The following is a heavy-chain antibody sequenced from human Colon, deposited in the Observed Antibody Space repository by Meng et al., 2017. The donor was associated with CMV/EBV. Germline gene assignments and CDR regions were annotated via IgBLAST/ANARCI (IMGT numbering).Heavy chain of an antibody. CDR3: ARAAEPPFAVLPAAIPTYYGLDV. Sequence: SETLSLTCTVSGGSINTYYWSWIRQPPGKGLEWIGYVSYSGNTNYNSSLESRVTISVDTSKKQFSLNLSSVTAADTAVYYCARAAEPPFAVLPAAIPTYYGLDVWGQGTTVTVSS. J-gene: IGHJ6*02. D-gene: IGHD2-2*02. CDR1: GGSINTYY. V-gene: IGHV4-59*01. CDR2: VSYSGNT.